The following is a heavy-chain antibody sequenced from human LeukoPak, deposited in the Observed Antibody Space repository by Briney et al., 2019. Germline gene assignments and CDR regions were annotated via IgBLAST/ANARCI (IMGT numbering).Heavy chain of an antibody. CDR1: GFTFSSYS. CDR2: ISSSSSTI. CDR3: ARAYSSSFGSNWFDP. J-gene: IGHJ5*02. Sequence: PGRSLRLSCAASGFTFSSYSMNWVRQAPGKGLEWVSNISSSSSTIYYADSVKGRFTISRDNAKNSLYLQMNSLRAEDTAVYYCARAYSSSFGSNWFDPWGQGTLVTVSS. V-gene: IGHV3-48*01. D-gene: IGHD6-13*01.